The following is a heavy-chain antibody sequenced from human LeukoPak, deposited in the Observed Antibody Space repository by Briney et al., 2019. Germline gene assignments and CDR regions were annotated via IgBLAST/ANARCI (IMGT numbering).Heavy chain of an antibody. D-gene: IGHD3-3*01. V-gene: IGHV1-8*01. J-gene: IGHJ6*03. CDR1: GYTFTSYD. CDR2: MNPNSGNT. Sequence: GASVEVSCKASGYTFTSYDINWVRQAPGQGLEWMGWMNPNSGNTGYAQKFQGRVTMTRNTSISTAYMELSSLRSEDTAVYYCAREYYDFWSGKRVYYYMDVWGKGTTVTVSS. CDR3: AREYYDFWSGKRVYYYMDV.